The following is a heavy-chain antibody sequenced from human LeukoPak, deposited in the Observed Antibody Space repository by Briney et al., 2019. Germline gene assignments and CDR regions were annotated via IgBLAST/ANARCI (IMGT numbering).Heavy chain of an antibody. CDR2: ISSSSSYI. D-gene: IGHD3-9*01. CDR1: GFTLSSYA. Sequence: PGGSLRLSCAASGFTLSSYAMSWVRQAPGKGLEWVSSISSSSSYIYYADSVKGRFTISRDNAKNSLYLQMNSLRAEDTAVYYCARDQSRYYYYGMDVWGQGTTVTVSS. CDR3: ARDQSRYYYYGMDV. J-gene: IGHJ6*02. V-gene: IGHV3-21*01.